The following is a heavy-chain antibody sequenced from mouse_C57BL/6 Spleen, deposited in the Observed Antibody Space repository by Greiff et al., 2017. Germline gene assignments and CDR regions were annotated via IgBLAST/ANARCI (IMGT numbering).Heavy chain of an antibody. Sequence: EVQGVESGGGLVTPGGSLKLSCAASGFTFSSYAMSWVRQTPEKRLEWVATISDGGSYTYYPDNVHGRFTISRDNDKNNLYQQMSHLKSEDTAMYYGARADGYYVHWYFDVWGTGTTVTVSS. CDR2: ISDGGSYT. CDR1: GFTFSSYA. D-gene: IGHD2-3*01. CDR3: ARADGYYVHWYFDV. V-gene: IGHV5-4*01. J-gene: IGHJ1*03.